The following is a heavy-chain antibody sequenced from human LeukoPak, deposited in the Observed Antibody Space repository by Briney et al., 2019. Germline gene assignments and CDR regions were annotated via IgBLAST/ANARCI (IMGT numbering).Heavy chain of an antibody. CDR1: GFTFSSYW. Sequence: GGSLRLSCAASGFTFSSYWMRWVRQAPGKGLEWVANIKQDGSEKYYVDSVKGRFTISRDNAKNSLYLQMNSLRAEDTAVYYCARDRYYDSSGYYSPGVYYYYYGMDVWGQGTTVTVSS. J-gene: IGHJ6*02. CDR2: IKQDGSEK. CDR3: ARDRYYDSSGYYSPGVYYYYYGMDV. D-gene: IGHD3-22*01. V-gene: IGHV3-7*01.